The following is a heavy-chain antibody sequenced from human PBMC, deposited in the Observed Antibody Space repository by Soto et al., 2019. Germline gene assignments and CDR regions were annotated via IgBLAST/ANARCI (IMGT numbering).Heavy chain of an antibody. J-gene: IGHJ6*03. Sequence: SVKVSCKASGGTFSSYTISWVRQAPGQGLEWMGRIIPILGIANYAQKFQGRVTITADKSTSTAYMELSSLRSEDTAVYYCARVGDTMVRGVTVNYYYYYMDVWGKGTTVTVSS. D-gene: IGHD3-10*01. CDR3: ARVGDTMVRGVTVNYYYYYMDV. V-gene: IGHV1-69*02. CDR1: GGTFSSYT. CDR2: IIPILGIA.